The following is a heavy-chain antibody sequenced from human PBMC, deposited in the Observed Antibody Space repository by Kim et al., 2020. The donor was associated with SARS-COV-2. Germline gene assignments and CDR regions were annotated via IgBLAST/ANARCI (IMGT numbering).Heavy chain of an antibody. Sequence: GGSLRLSCAASGFTFSSYAMSWVRQAPGKGLEWVSTISDSGGSTYYADSVKGRFTISRDNSKNTLYLQMNILTAEDTAVYYCSAPRDMIVVVNPFDYWGQGTLVTVSS. CDR1: GFTFSSYA. CDR3: SAPRDMIVVVNPFDY. V-gene: IGHV3-23*01. D-gene: IGHD3-22*01. J-gene: IGHJ4*02. CDR2: ISDSGGST.